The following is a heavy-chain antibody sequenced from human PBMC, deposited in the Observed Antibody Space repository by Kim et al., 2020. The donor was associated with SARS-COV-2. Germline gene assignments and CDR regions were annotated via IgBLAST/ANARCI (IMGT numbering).Heavy chain of an antibody. CDR3: ARAEVRGVIPLPIYYFDY. V-gene: IGHV1-46*01. Sequence: ASVKVSCKASGYTFTSYYMHWVRQAPGQGLEWMGIINPSGGSTSYAQKFQGRVTMTRDTSTSTVYMELSSLRSEDTAVYYCARAEVRGVIPLPIYYFDYWGQGTLVTVSS. D-gene: IGHD3-10*01. CDR1: GYTFTSYY. CDR2: INPSGGST. J-gene: IGHJ4*02.